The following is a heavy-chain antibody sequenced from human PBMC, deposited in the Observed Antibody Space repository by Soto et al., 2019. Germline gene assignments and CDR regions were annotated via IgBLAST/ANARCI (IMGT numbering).Heavy chain of an antibody. CDR2: INSDGSST. V-gene: IGHV3-74*01. J-gene: IGHJ6*03. Sequence: PGGSLRLSCAASGFTFSSYWMHWVRQAPGKGLMWVSRINSDGSSTSYAYSVKGRFTISRDNAKNTLYLQMNSLRAEDTAVYYCESITRVVAAFVPSDYMDVWGKGTTVTVSS. D-gene: IGHD2-15*01. CDR3: ESITRVVAAFVPSDYMDV. CDR1: GFTFSSYW.